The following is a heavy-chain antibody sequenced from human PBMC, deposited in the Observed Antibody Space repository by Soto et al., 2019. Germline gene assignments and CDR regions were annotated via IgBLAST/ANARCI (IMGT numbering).Heavy chain of an antibody. CDR3: ARGDLVGNPDY. CDR1: GYTFTRLD. J-gene: IGHJ4*02. D-gene: IGHD2-8*02. CDR2: LSPNSGKA. V-gene: IGHV1-8*01. Sequence: QVQLVQSGAEVKKPGASVRVSCKASGYTFTRLDINWVRQATGQGLEWMGWLSPNSGKAGYAKKFQGRVTMSMNPSISTAYMELSGLTSDDTATYYCARGDLVGNPDYWGQGTLVTVSS.